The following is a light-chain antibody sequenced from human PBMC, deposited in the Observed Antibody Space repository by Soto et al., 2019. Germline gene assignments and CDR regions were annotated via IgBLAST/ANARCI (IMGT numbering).Light chain of an antibody. CDR3: GTWDSSLSAVV. J-gene: IGLJ2*01. Sequence: QSVLTQPPSMSAAPGQMVAISCSGTSSNIGDNSVSWYQQLPGTAPKLLIYDNNKRPSGIPDRFSGSKSGTSATLGITGLQTGDEADYYCGTWDSSLSAVVFGGGTKVTVL. CDR2: DNN. CDR1: SSNIGDNS. V-gene: IGLV1-51*01.